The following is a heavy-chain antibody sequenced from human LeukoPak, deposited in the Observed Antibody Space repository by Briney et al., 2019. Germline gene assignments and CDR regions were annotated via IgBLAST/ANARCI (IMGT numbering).Heavy chain of an antibody. CDR1: GFTFSSYW. Sequence: GSLRLSCASSGFTFSSYWMHWVGQAPGKGLEWVSRMDPDGRPIDYADSVTGRFTISRDNAKDTLYLQMSSLRDEDTAVYYCIGELCGRDDHWGRGTLVT. J-gene: IGHJ5*02. V-gene: IGHV3-74*01. CDR3: IGELCGRDDH. D-gene: IGHD1-1*01. CDR2: MDPDGRPI.